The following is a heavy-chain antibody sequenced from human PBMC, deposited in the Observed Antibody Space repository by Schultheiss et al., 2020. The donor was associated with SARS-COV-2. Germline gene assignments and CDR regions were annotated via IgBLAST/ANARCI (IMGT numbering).Heavy chain of an antibody. CDR2: INHSGST. V-gene: IGHV4-34*01. J-gene: IGHJ5*02. Sequence: SETLSLTCAVYGGSFSGYYWSWIRQPPGKGLEWIGEINHSGSTNYNPSLKSRVTISVDTSKNQFSLKLSSVTAADTAVYYCARDDVWSGYYTGIWFDPWGQGTLVTVSS. CDR3: ARDDVWSGYYTGIWFDP. CDR1: GGSFSGYY. D-gene: IGHD3-3*01.